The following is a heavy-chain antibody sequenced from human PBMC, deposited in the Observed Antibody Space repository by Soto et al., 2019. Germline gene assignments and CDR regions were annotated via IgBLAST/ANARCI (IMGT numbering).Heavy chain of an antibody. CDR3: AKDNAPARYCRGGSCYGWYFDL. Sequence: QVQLVESGGGVVQPGRSLRLSCAASGFTFSSYGMHWVRQAPGKGLEWVAVISYDGSNKYYADSVKGRFTISRDNSKNTLYLQMNSLRAEDTAVYYCAKDNAPARYCRGGSCYGWYFDLWGRGTLVTVSS. CDR1: GFTFSSYG. V-gene: IGHV3-30*18. D-gene: IGHD2-15*01. CDR2: ISYDGSNK. J-gene: IGHJ2*01.